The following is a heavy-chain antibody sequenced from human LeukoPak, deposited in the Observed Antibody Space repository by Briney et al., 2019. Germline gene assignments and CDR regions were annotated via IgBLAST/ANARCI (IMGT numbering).Heavy chain of an antibody. CDR1: GYTFTSYA. J-gene: IGHJ4*02. CDR3: ARLDTHSSSWPLFDY. V-gene: IGHV1-3*01. Sequence: ASVKVSCKASGYTFTSYAMHWVRQAPGQGLEWMGWINAGNGNTKYSQKFQGRVTITRDTSASTAYMELSSLRSEDTAVYYCARLDTHSSSWPLFDYWGQGTLVTVSS. D-gene: IGHD6-13*01. CDR2: INAGNGNT.